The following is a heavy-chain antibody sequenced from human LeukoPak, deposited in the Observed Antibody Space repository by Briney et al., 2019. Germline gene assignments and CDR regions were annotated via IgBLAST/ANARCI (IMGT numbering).Heavy chain of an antibody. CDR2: SSTYNGNT. CDR3: ARVEGGGRRGYWFDP. D-gene: IGHD3-16*01. J-gene: IGHJ5*02. V-gene: IGHV1-18*01. Sequence: ASVKVSCKTSGYIFTSYGISWVRQAPGLGIEWMGWSSTYNGNTNYAQKFQGRVTMTTDTSTSTAYMELRSLTSDDTAVYYCARVEGGGRRGYWFDPWGQGTLVTVSS. CDR1: GYIFTSYG.